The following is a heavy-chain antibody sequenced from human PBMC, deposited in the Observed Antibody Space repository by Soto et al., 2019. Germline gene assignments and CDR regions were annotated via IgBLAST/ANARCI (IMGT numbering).Heavy chain of an antibody. CDR1: GYTFSGYF. CDR2: MNPNSGGT. J-gene: IGHJ4*02. D-gene: IGHD6-13*01. Sequence: QVQLVQSGADVKKPGASVKVSCKTSGYTFSGYFMHWLRQAPGQGREWMGWMNPNSGGTDYAQTFQGRVSMTWDTSISTAYMELSRLRSDDTAIYYCARGYYSSSWRVFDYWGQGTLVTVSS. V-gene: IGHV1-2*02. CDR3: ARGYYSSSWRVFDY.